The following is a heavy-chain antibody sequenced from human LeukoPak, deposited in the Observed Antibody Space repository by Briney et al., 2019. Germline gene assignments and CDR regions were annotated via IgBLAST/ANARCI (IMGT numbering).Heavy chain of an antibody. V-gene: IGHV4-34*01. CDR2: INHSGST. CDR3: ARGWQGYYDSSGYYLLDY. J-gene: IGHJ4*02. D-gene: IGHD3-22*01. CDR1: GGSISSYY. Sequence: PSETLSLTCTVSGGSISSYYWSWIRQPAGKGLELIGEINHSGSTNYNPSLKSQVTISVDTSKNQFSLQLSSMTAADTALYYCARGWQGYYDSSGYYLLDYWGQGTLVTVSS.